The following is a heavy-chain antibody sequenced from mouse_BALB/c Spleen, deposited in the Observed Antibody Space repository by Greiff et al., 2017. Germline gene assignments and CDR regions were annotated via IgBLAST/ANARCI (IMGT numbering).Heavy chain of an antibody. CDR1: GFTFSSFG. J-gene: IGHJ4*01. CDR3: AREFIYYYGSRDY. V-gene: IGHV5-17*02. CDR2: ISSGSSTI. Sequence: EVKLMESGGGLVQPGGSRKLSCAASGFTFSSFGMHWVRQAPEKGLEWVAYISSGSSTIYYADTVKGRFTISRDNPKNTLFLQMTSLRSEDTAMYYCAREFIYYYGSRDYWGQGTSVTVSS. D-gene: IGHD1-1*01.